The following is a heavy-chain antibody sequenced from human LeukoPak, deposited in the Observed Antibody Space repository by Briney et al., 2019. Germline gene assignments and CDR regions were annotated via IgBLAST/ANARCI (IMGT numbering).Heavy chain of an antibody. CDR1: GGSVSKDY. CDR2: IYDNGTT. CDR3: ARSTGTYRP. Sequence: PSETLSLTCTVTGGSVSKDYWSWIRQPAGKGLEWIGRIYDNGTTNYNPSLKSRVTISLDESKNQLSLKLSSVTAADTAVYYCARSTGTYRPWGKGTLVTVSS. D-gene: IGHD1-26*01. J-gene: IGHJ5*02. V-gene: IGHV4-4*07.